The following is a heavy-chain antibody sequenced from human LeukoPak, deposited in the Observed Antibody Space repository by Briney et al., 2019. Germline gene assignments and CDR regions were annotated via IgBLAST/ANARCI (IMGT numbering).Heavy chain of an antibody. J-gene: IGHJ3*02. D-gene: IGHD3-22*01. Sequence: GGSLRLSCAASGFTVSNNYMSWVRQTPGKGLEWVSVIYSGGSTYYADSVKGRFTISRDNSKNTLYLQMKSLRAEDTAVYYCARDQGYDTSGYRDDAFDIWVQGTMVTVSS. CDR2: IYSGGST. V-gene: IGHV3-53*01. CDR3: ARDQGYDTSGYRDDAFDI. CDR1: GFTVSNNY.